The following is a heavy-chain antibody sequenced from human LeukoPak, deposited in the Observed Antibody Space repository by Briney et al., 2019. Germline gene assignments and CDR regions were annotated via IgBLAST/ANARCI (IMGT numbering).Heavy chain of an antibody. CDR3: TTAGDYYDNSAFDY. J-gene: IGHJ4*02. D-gene: IGHD3-22*01. CDR1: GYTFTGYY. Sequence: ASVKVSCKASGYTFTGYYMHWVRQAPGQGLEWMGWINPNSGGTNYAQKFQGRVTMTRDTSISTAYMELSRLRSDDTAVYYCTTAGDYYDNSAFDYWGQGTLVTVSS. CDR2: INPNSGGT. V-gene: IGHV1-2*02.